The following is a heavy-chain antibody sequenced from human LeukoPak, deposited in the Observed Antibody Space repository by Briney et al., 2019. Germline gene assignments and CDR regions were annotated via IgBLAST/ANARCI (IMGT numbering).Heavy chain of an antibody. CDR2: IIPIFGTA. CDR1: GYTFSSDG. J-gene: IGHJ6*02. V-gene: IGHV1-69*13. D-gene: IGHD4-23*01. Sequence: SVKVSCKASGYTFSSDGITWVRQAPGQGLEWMGGIIPIFGTANYAQKFQGRVTITADESTSTAYMELSSLRSEDTAVYYCARDPGYGGNSRSLRYYYYGMDVWGQGTTVTVSS. CDR3: ARDPGYGGNSRSLRYYYYGMDV.